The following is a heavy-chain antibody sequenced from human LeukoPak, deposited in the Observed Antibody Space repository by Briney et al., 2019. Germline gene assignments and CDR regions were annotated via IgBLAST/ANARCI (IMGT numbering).Heavy chain of an antibody. CDR1: GYTFTGYY. CDR3: ARAGVAYCGGDCRYYYYMDV. J-gene: IGHJ6*03. D-gene: IGHD2-21*02. Sequence: ASVKVSCKASGYTFTGYYMHWVRQAPGQGLEWMGWINPNSGGTNYAQKFQGRVTMTRDTSISTAYMELSRLRSDDTAVYYCARAGVAYCGGDCRYYYYMDVWGKGTTVTISS. CDR2: INPNSGGT. V-gene: IGHV1-2*02.